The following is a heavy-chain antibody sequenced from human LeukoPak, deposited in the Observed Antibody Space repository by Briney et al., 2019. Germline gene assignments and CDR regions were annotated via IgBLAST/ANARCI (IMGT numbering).Heavy chain of an antibody. Sequence: SVKVSRKASGGTFSSYRITWVRQAPGQGLEWVGRIIPVFGTANYAQKFQGRLTITTDESTNTAYMELSSLRSEDTAVYYCARDHYDFWSGLDYWGQGTLVTVSS. D-gene: IGHD3-3*01. V-gene: IGHV1-69*05. CDR3: ARDHYDFWSGLDY. CDR2: IIPVFGTA. CDR1: GGTFSSYR. J-gene: IGHJ4*02.